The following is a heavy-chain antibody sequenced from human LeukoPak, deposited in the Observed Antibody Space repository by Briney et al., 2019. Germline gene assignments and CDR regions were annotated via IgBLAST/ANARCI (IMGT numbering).Heavy chain of an antibody. J-gene: IGHJ3*02. CDR1: GFTFSGYS. CDR3: ARVRSVGGNPHAFDI. Sequence: GGSLRLSCAASGFTFSGYSMNWVRQAPGRGLEWVSSITSTGRHIYYADSVKGRFTISRDNGKSSLFLQMNSLRAEDTAVYYCARVRSVGGNPHAFDIWGQGTMVTVSS. CDR2: ITSTGRHI. D-gene: IGHD4-23*01. V-gene: IGHV3-21*01.